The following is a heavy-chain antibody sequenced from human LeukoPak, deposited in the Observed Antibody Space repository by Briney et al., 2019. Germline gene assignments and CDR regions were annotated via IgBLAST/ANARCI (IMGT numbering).Heavy chain of an antibody. D-gene: IGHD3-10*01. J-gene: IGHJ6*03. V-gene: IGHV1-2*02. Sequence: ASVKVSCKASGYTFTGYYMHWVRQAPGQGLEWMGWINPNSGGTNYAQKFQGRVTMTRNTSISTAYMELSSLRSEDTAVYYCARGLKSITMVRGVTSYYYYYYYMDVWGKGTTVTISS. CDR1: GYTFTGYY. CDR2: INPNSGGT. CDR3: ARGLKSITMVRGVTSYYYYYYYMDV.